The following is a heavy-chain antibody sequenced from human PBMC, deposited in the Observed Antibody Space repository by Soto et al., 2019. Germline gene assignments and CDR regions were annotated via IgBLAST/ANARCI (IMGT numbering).Heavy chain of an antibody. J-gene: IGHJ5*01. V-gene: IGHV3-33*01. CDR1: GFTFRNYG. CDR3: ARDISSRWYDF. D-gene: IGHD6-13*01. Sequence: QEQLVESGGGVVQPGRSLRLSCAASGFTFRNYGMHWVRQAPGKGLAWVAAIWYDGSNKYYADSVKGRFTISRDNSKNTLYLQMNSLKAEDTAVYYCARDISSRWYDFWGQGTLVTVSS. CDR2: IWYDGSNK.